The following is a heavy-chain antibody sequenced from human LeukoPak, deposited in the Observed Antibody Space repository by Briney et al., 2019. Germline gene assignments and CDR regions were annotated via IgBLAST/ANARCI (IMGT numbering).Heavy chain of an antibody. D-gene: IGHD2-2*01. CDR2: INPVFNTP. CDR3: ARVSARDCSSNSCWGWLDP. CDR1: GGSFSSYA. Sequence: SVKVSCKASGGSFSSYAILWVRQAPGQGLEWMGGINPVFNTPHYAPKFQGRVTITMDESTSTVYMELRSLKSEDTAVFYCARVSARDCSSNSCWGWLDPWGQGTLVTVSS. V-gene: IGHV1-69*05. J-gene: IGHJ5*02.